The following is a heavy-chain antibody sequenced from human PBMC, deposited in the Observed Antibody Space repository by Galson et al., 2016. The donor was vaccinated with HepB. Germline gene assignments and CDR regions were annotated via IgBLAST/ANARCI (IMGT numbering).Heavy chain of an antibody. CDR2: TYYSGST. Sequence: LSLTCPVSGGSISGGYYWNWIRQHPGKGPGWVGHTYYSGSTYYNPSLKSRVAISVDTSKNQFSLKMSSVTAADTAVYYCARNTYSSSWPKWYFDLWGRGILVTVSS. J-gene: IGHJ2*01. D-gene: IGHD6-13*01. CDR1: GGSISGGYY. V-gene: IGHV4-31*03. CDR3: ARNTYSSSWPKWYFDL.